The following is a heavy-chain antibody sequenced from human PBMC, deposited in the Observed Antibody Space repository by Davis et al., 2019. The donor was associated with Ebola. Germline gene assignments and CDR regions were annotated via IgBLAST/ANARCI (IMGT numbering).Heavy chain of an antibody. J-gene: IGHJ4*02. CDR3: ASPSGSYSI. Sequence: GESLKISCAASGFTFSNYWMSWVRQAPGKGLEWVANIKQDGSEKYYVDSVKGRFTISRDNAKKLLYLQMNSLRAEGTAVYYCASPSGSYSIWGQGTLVTVSS. V-gene: IGHV3-7*01. D-gene: IGHD1-26*01. CDR1: GFTFSNYW. CDR2: IKQDGSEK.